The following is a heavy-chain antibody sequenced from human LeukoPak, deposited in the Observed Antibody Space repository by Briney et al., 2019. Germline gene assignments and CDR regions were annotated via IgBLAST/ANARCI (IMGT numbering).Heavy chain of an antibody. J-gene: IGHJ4*02. Sequence: GGSLRLSCAASGFTFSGSAMHWVRQASGKGLEWVGRIRSKTNSYATAYAASVKGRFTISRDDSKNTAYLQMNSLKTEDTAVYYCTRYYYDGSGYYYLFDYWGQGTLVTVSS. V-gene: IGHV3-73*01. D-gene: IGHD3-22*01. CDR1: GFTFSGSA. CDR2: IRSKTNSYAT. CDR3: TRYYYDGSGYYYLFDY.